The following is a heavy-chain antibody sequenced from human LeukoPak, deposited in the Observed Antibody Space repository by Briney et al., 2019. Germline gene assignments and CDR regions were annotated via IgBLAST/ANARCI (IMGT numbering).Heavy chain of an antibody. CDR1: GFTFSRYS. CDR3: ARARDVLRYFDWSREYYMDV. D-gene: IGHD3-9*01. Sequence: GGSLSLSCAASGFTFSRYSMIWVRQAPGKGREWVSVIYSGGSTYYADSVKGRFTISRDNSKNTLYLQMNSLRAEDTAVYYCARARDVLRYFDWSREYYMDVWGKGTTVTISS. V-gene: IGHV3-66*01. J-gene: IGHJ6*03. CDR2: IYSGGST.